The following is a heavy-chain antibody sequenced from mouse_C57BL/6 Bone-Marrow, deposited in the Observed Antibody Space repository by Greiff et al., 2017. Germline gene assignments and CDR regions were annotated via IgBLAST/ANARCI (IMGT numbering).Heavy chain of an antibody. Sequence: EVQLVESGGGLVQPGGSLKISCAASGFTFSDYYMYWVRQTPEKRLEWVAYISNGGGSTYYPDTVKGRVTISRDNAKNTLYLQMSRLKSEDTAMYYCAISPVIKDAMDYWGQGTSVTVTS. CDR3: AISPVIKDAMDY. CDR1: GFTFSDYY. J-gene: IGHJ4*01. V-gene: IGHV5-12*01. D-gene: IGHD2-4*01. CDR2: ISNGGGST.